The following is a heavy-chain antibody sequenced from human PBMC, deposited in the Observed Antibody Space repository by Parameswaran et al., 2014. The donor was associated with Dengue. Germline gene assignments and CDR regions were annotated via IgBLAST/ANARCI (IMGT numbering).Heavy chain of an antibody. V-gene: IGHV4-30-2*01. CDR3: ARVGYCSSTSCPDAFDI. J-gene: IGHJ3*02. CDR2: IYHSGST. D-gene: IGHD2-2*01. Sequence: RWIRQPPGKGLEWIGYIYHSGSTYYNPSLKSRVTISVDRSKNQFSLKLSSVTAADTAVYYCARVGYCSSTSCPDAFDIWGQGTMVTVSS.